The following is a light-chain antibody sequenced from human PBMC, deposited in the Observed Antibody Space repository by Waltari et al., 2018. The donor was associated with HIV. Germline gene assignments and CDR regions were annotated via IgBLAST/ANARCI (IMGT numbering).Light chain of an antibody. CDR1: SSNIGGTY. CDR2: NNS. V-gene: IGLV1-47*01. J-gene: IGLJ3*02. CDR3: ATWDGSLNGRV. Sequence: QSVVTQPPSVSGTPGQRVAISCSGSSSNIGGTYVYWYQQASGTAPKLRIYNNSQRPSGVPDRFAGSKSGTSAALAISGLRSEDEADYYCATWDGSLNGRVFGGGTKLTVL.